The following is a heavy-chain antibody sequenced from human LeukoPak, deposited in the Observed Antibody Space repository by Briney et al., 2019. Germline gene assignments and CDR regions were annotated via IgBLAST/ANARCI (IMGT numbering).Heavy chain of an antibody. J-gene: IGHJ4*02. CDR2: ISYDGSNK. V-gene: IGHV3-30-3*01. D-gene: IGHD5-18*01. CDR3: ARINGYSYGYNDY. Sequence: GGSLRLSCGASGFTFSNYAMHWVRQAPGKGLEWVAVISYDGSNKYYADSVKGRFTISRDNSKNTLYLQMNSLRAEDTAVYYCARINGYSYGYNDYWGQGTLVTVSS. CDR1: GFTFSNYA.